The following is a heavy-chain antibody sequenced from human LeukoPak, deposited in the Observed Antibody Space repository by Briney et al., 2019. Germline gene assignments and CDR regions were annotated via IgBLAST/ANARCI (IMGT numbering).Heavy chain of an antibody. CDR1: GYTFTNYA. CDR3: ARAFQSLGGLSLPDY. J-gene: IGHJ4*02. CDR2: IHPSTGNP. D-gene: IGHD3-16*02. V-gene: IGHV7-4-1*02. Sequence: ASVTVSCTSSGYTFTNYAMNWVRQAPGQGLEWMGWIHPSTGNPTYAQGFTGRFVFSLDTSVSTTFLHISSLKAEDTAVYFCARAFQSLGGLSLPDYWGQGTLVTVSS.